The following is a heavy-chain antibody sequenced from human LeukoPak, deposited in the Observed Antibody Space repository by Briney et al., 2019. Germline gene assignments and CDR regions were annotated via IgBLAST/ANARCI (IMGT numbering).Heavy chain of an antibody. CDR3: ARRVTTVTTSSLVDY. D-gene: IGHD4-17*01. Sequence: SETLSLTCTVSGGSISSSSCYWGWIRQPPGKGLEWIGSIYYSGSTYYNPSLKSRVTISVDTSKNQFSLKLSSVTAADTAVYYCARRVTTVTTSSLVDYWGQGTLVTVSS. J-gene: IGHJ4*02. CDR1: GGSISSSSCY. V-gene: IGHV4-39*01. CDR2: IYYSGST.